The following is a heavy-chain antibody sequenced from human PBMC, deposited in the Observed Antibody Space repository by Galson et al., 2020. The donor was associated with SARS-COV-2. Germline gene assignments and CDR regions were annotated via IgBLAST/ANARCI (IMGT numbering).Heavy chain of an antibody. CDR2: INTNTGNP. V-gene: IGHV7-4-1*02. CDR3: ARDKFRGSGSYYSAWDYYYYGMDV. CDR1: GYTFTSYA. J-gene: IGHJ6*02. D-gene: IGHD3-10*01. Sequence: ASVKVSCKASGYTFTSYAMNWVRQAPGQGLEWMGWINTNTGNPTYAQGFTGRFVFSLDTSVSTAYLQISSLKAEDTAVYYCARDKFRGSGSYYSAWDYYYYGMDVWGQGTTVTVSS.